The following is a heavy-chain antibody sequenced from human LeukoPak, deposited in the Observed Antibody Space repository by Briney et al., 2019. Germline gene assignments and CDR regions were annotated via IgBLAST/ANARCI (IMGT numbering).Heavy chain of an antibody. D-gene: IGHD3-9*01. CDR3: ARDLTASGSFDY. Sequence: GGSLRLSCAASGXTIXSYWXTXLXQAPGXGLEWVANIRGDGGLEYXVDSVQGRFSISRDNAKNSFYLQMNSLRADDTAVYYCARDLTASGSFDYWGQGTLVTVSS. V-gene: IGHV3-7*04. CDR2: IRGDGGLE. J-gene: IGHJ4*02. CDR1: GXTIXSYW.